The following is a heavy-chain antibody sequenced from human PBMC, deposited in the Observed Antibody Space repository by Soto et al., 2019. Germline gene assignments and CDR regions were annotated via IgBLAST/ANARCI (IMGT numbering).Heavy chain of an antibody. Sequence: QVQLVESGGGVVQPGRSLRLSCAASGFTFSSYGMHWVRQAPGKGLEWVAVIWYDGSNKYYADSVKGRFTISRDNSKNTLYLQMNSLRAEDTAVYYCARQESIAARYYYYYGMDVWGQGTTVTVSS. D-gene: IGHD6-6*01. CDR2: IWYDGSNK. CDR1: GFTFSSYG. J-gene: IGHJ6*02. V-gene: IGHV3-33*01. CDR3: ARQESIAARYYYYYGMDV.